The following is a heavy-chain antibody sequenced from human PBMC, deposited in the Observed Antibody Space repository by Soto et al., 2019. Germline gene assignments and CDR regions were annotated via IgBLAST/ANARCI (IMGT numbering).Heavy chain of an antibody. CDR3: ARFDSWSGYSQDH. CDR2: VTAYNDER. J-gene: IGHJ4*02. CDR1: GYTFTSYG. V-gene: IGHV1-18*04. D-gene: IGHD3-3*01. Sequence: QVPLVQSGAEVKKPGASLRVSCKASGYTFTSYGINWARQAPGQGLEWIGWVTAYNDERKFAEKFQDRLSMTTDTATTTAFMELRSLRSDDTAMYYCARFDSWSGYSQDHWGQGTLVTVSS.